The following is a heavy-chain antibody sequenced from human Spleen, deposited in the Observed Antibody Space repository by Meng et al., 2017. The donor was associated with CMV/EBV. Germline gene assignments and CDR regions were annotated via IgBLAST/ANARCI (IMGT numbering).Heavy chain of an antibody. D-gene: IGHD3-10*01. CDR2: IDYSGST. CDR1: GGSVSRGTYY. V-gene: IGHV4-61*01. Sequence: TVSGGSVSRGTYYWSWIRQPPGKGLECIGYIDYSGSTNYNPALMSRVTISMDTSKNQFSLKLSSVTAADTAVYYCARSPGYPREFGYWGQGTLVTVSS. J-gene: IGHJ4*02. CDR3: ARSPGYPREFGY.